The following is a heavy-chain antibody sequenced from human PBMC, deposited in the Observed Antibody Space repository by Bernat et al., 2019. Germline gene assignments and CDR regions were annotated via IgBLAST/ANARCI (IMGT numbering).Heavy chain of an antibody. CDR1: GYSFTSYW. V-gene: IGHV5-51*01. CDR2: IYPVYSDT. D-gene: IGHD3-22*01. J-gene: IGHJ3*02. CDR3: ARHHYDSSGYYHHYDAFDI. Sequence: EVQLVQSGAEVKKPGESLKISCKGSGYSFTSYWIGWVRQIPGKGLEWMWIIYPVYSDTRYSPSFQGKVNISADKSIITAYLQWSILKASDTAMYYCARHHYDSSGYYHHYDAFDIWGQGTMVTVSS.